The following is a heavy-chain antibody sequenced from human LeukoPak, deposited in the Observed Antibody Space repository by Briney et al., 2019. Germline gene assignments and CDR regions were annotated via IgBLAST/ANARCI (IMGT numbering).Heavy chain of an antibody. CDR3: AKGYYYDSSALGGNWFDP. CDR1: GFTFSSYG. V-gene: IGHV3-30*02. D-gene: IGHD3-22*01. Sequence: GGSLRLSCAASGFTFSSYGMHWVRQAPGKGLEWVAFIRYDGSNKYYADSVKGRFTISRDNSKNTLYLQMNSLRAEDTAVYYCAKGYYYDSSALGGNWFDPWGRGTQVTVSS. CDR2: IRYDGSNK. J-gene: IGHJ5*02.